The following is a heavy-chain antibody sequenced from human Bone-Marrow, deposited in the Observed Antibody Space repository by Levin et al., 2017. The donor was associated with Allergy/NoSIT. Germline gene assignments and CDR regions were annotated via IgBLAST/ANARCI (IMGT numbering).Heavy chain of an antibody. CDR2: INWDGGST. CDR3: ARHSSGWGSYYYFDL. V-gene: IGHV3-20*01. D-gene: IGHD6-19*01. J-gene: IGHJ2*01. CDR1: RFTFDDYD. Sequence: GGSLRLSCVASRFTFDDYDMSWVRQAPGKGLEWVSAINWDGGSTGYADSVKGRFPISRDNAKNSLYLQMNSLRAEDTALYHCARHSSGWGSYYYFDLWGRGTLVTVSS.